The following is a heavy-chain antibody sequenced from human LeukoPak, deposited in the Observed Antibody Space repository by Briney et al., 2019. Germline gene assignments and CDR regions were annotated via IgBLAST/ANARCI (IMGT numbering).Heavy chain of an antibody. CDR2: IYTSGST. V-gene: IGHV4-61*02. CDR3: ARHRGGSSWSPNAFDI. Sequence: SGTLSLTCAVSGGSISSGSYYWSWIRQPAGKGLEWIGRIYTSGSTNYNPSLKSRVTISVDTSKNQFSLKLSSVTAADTAVYYCARHRGGSSWSPNAFDIWGQGTMVTVSS. J-gene: IGHJ3*02. CDR1: GGSISSGSYY. D-gene: IGHD6-13*01.